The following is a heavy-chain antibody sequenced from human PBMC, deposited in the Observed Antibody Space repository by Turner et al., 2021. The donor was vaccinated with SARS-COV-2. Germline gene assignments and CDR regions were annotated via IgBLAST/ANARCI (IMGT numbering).Heavy chain of an antibody. CDR3: AKDRWYNWNYFDY. V-gene: IGHV3-9*01. CDR2: ISWNSGSI. Sequence: EVQLVESGGCWVQPGRSLRLSCAASGFTFDDYAMHWVRQAPGKGLEWVSGISWNSGSIGYADSVKGRFTISRDNAKNSLYLQMNSLRAEDTALYYCAKDRWYNWNYFDYWGQGTLVTVSS. D-gene: IGHD1-20*01. J-gene: IGHJ4*02. CDR1: GFTFDDYA.